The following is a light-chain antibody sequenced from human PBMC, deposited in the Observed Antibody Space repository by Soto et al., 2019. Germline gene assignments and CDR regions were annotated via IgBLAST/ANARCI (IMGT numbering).Light chain of an antibody. J-gene: IGLJ1*01. Sequence: QSVLTQPASVSGSPGQSITVSCTGTSSDVGYYNYVSWYQQYPGKAPTLIIYEVSNRPSGVSNRFSGSKSGNTASLTISGLQAEDEADYYCSSHRSTSAPHVFGTGTKVTVL. CDR1: SSDVGYYNY. V-gene: IGLV2-14*01. CDR2: EVS. CDR3: SSHRSTSAPHV.